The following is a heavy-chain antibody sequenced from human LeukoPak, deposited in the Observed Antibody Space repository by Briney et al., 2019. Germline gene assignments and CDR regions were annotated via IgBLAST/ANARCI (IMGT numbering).Heavy chain of an antibody. D-gene: IGHD3-16*01. Sequence: PGGSLRLSCAASGFTFSSYWMHWVRQAPGKGLVGVSRINSDGSSTSYADSVKGRFTISRDNAKNTLYLQMNSLRAEDTAVYYCARGRRGSYYYYYGMDVWGKGTTVTVSS. J-gene: IGHJ6*04. CDR2: INSDGSST. CDR3: ARGRRGSYYYYYGMDV. V-gene: IGHV3-74*01. CDR1: GFTFSSYW.